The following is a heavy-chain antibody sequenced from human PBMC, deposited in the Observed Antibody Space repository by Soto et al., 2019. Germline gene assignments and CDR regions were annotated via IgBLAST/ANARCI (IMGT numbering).Heavy chain of an antibody. CDR2: ISYDGSNK. J-gene: IGHJ6*01. D-gene: IGHD5-12*01. V-gene: IGHV3-30-3*01. Sequence: QVQLVESGGGVVQPGRSLRLSCAASGFTFSSYAMHWVRQAPGKGLEWVAVISYDGSNKYYADSVKGRFTISRDNSKNTLYLQMNSLRAEDTAVYYCARDIVATTKRASRDYGMDVW. CDR3: ARDIVATTKRASRDYGMDV. CDR1: GFTFSSYA.